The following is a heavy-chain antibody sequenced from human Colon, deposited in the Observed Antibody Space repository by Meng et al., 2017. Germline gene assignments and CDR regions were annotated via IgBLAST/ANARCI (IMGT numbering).Heavy chain of an antibody. CDR2: IYYSGST. CDR3: ARQTDDYANY. CDR1: GGSISSSSYY. Sequence: QLQLQESGPGLVKPSETLSLTCTVSGGSISSSSYYGGWIRQPPGKGLEWIGSIYYSGSTYYNPSLKSRVTISVDTSKNQFSLKLSSVTAADTAVYYCARQTDDYANYWGQGTLVTVSS. D-gene: IGHD4-17*01. V-gene: IGHV4-39*01. J-gene: IGHJ4*02.